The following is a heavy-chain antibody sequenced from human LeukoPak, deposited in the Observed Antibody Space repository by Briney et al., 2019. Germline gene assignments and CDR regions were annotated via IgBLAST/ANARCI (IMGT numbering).Heavy chain of an antibody. J-gene: IGHJ4*02. CDR3: ARGCYYGFSGDS. CDR1: GGAIGSDGYY. D-gene: IGHD3-10*01. V-gene: IGHV4-31*03. Sequence: PSETLSLTCSVSGGAIGSDGYYWNWIRQHPGKGLEWIGYIYYSGSASYNPSLKSRVTISVDTSKNQFSLRLSSVTAADTAVYYCARGCYYGFSGDSWGQGSLVTVSS. CDR2: IYYSGSA.